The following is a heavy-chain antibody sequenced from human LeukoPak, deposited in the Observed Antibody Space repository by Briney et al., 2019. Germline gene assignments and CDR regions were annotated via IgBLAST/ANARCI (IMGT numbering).Heavy chain of an antibody. D-gene: IGHD5-18*01. CDR2: IYYSGST. CDR1: GGSISSYY. J-gene: IGHJ5*02. CDR3: ARGWIRRDNWFDP. Sequence: PSETLSLTCTVSGGSISSYYWSWIRQPPGKGLEWIGSIYYSGSTYYNPSLKSRVTISVDTSKNQFSLKLSSVTAADTAVYYCARGWIRRDNWFDPWGQGTLVTVSS. V-gene: IGHV4-59*05.